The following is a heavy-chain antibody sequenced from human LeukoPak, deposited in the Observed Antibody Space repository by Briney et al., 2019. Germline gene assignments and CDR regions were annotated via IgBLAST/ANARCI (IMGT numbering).Heavy chain of an antibody. D-gene: IGHD3-22*01. CDR1: GFTFSSSG. J-gene: IGHJ4*02. CDR2: IRYDGSNK. V-gene: IGHV3-30*02. CDR3: ARVSNYYDSSGTSDY. Sequence: GGSLRLSCAASGFTFSSSGMHWVRQAPGKGLEWVAFIRYDGSNKYYADSVKGRFTISRDNAKNSLYLQMNSLRAEDTAVYYCARVSNYYDSSGTSDYWGQGTLVTVSS.